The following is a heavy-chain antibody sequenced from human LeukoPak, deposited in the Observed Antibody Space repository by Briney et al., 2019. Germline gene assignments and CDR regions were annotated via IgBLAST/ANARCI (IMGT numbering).Heavy chain of an antibody. D-gene: IGHD2-21*02. Sequence: SETLSLTCTVSGGSISSYYWSWIRQPPGKGLEWIGYIYNSGNTNYNPSLKSRVTISIDTSKNQFSLRLSSVTAADTAVYYCARIGIVVLTPYFEYWGQGTLVTVSS. CDR2: IYNSGNT. CDR1: GGSISSYY. V-gene: IGHV4-59*01. CDR3: ARIGIVVLTPYFEY. J-gene: IGHJ4*02.